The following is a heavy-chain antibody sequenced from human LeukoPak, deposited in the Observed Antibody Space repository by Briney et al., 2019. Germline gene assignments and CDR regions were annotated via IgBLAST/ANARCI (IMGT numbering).Heavy chain of an antibody. Sequence: ASVKVSCKASGYTFTSYYMHWVRQVPGQGLEWMGIINPSGGSTSYAQKFQGRVTMTRDTSTSTVYMELSSLRSEDTAVYYCAKEMATMGYFDYWGQGTLVTVSS. D-gene: IGHD5-24*01. CDR2: INPSGGST. J-gene: IGHJ4*02. CDR1: GYTFTSYY. CDR3: AKEMATMGYFDY. V-gene: IGHV1-46*01.